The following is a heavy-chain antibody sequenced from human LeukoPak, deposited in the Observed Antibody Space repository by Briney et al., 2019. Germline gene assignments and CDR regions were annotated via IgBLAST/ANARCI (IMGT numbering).Heavy chain of an antibody. V-gene: IGHV3-74*01. CDR1: GFAFGNSW. D-gene: IGHD2-15*01. CDR2: IDSDGRST. CDR3: ARDRTYCSGGYCYSLYYYLSGMDV. J-gene: IGHJ6*02. Sequence: GGSRRLSCAASGFAFGNSWMHWVRQAPGKGLLWVSRIDSDGRSTTYADSVKGRFTISRDNAKNTLFLQMNSLRAEDTAVYFCARDRTYCSGGYCYSLYYYLSGMDVWGQGTTVTVSS.